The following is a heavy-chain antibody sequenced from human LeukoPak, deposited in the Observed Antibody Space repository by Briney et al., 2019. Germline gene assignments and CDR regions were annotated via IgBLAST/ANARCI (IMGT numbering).Heavy chain of an antibody. D-gene: IGHD3-22*01. CDR2: ISGSGDTT. Sequence: GGSLRVSCAASGFGFSNYAMTWVRQALGKGLEWVSTISGSGDTTYYADSVKGRFTISRDNSKNTLFLQMNSLRAEDTAVYYCAKDGVHYYDSSGYFDYWGQGTLVTVSS. V-gene: IGHV3-23*01. J-gene: IGHJ4*02. CDR1: GFGFSNYA. CDR3: AKDGVHYYDSSGYFDY.